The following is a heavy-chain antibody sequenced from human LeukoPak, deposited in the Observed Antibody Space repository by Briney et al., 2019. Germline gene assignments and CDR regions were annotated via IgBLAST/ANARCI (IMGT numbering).Heavy chain of an antibody. V-gene: IGHV3-30-3*02. Sequence: GGSLRLSCAASGFTFSSYTMHWVRQAPGKGLEWVAVISYDGSNKYYADSVKGRFTISRDNSKNTLYLQMNSLRAEDTAVYYCAKDRGYWGQGTLVTVSS. CDR1: GFTFSSYT. CDR3: AKDRGY. J-gene: IGHJ4*02. CDR2: ISYDGSNK.